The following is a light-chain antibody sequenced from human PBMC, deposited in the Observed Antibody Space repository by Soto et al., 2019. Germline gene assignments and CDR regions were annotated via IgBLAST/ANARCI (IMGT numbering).Light chain of an antibody. V-gene: IGKV3-20*01. CDR2: GAS. J-gene: IGKJ3*01. CDR1: QSVTSNY. CDR3: QHYGSSLLFT. Sequence: EIVLTQSPGTLSLSPGERATLSCRASQSVTSNYLAWYQQKPGQAPRLLIYGASSRANGIPDRFSGSGSGTDFTLTISRLEPEDFAVYYCQHYGSSLLFTFGPGTKVDIK.